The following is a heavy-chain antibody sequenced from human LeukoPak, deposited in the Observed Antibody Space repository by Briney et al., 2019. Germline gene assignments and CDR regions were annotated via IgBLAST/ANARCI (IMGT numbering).Heavy chain of an antibody. CDR3: ASSGPLAYCGGDCYSR. J-gene: IGHJ4*02. CDR1: GGSISSSYYY. V-gene: IGHV4-39*07. D-gene: IGHD2-21*02. CDR2: INHSGST. Sequence: PSETLSLTCTVSGGSISSSYYYWSWIRQPPGKGLEWIGEINHSGSTNYNPSLKSRVTISVDTSKNQFSLKLSSVTAADTAVYYCASSGPLAYCGGDCYSRWGQGTLVTVSS.